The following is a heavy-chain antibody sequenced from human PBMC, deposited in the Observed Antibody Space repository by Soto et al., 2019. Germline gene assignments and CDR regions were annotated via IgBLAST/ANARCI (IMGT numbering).Heavy chain of an antibody. Sequence: SETLSLTCIVSGESISGTIYYWGWIRQPPGKGLEWIGSIYYSGSTYYNPSLKSRVTISVDTSKNHFSLKLTSATAADTAVYYCARPGGSGWFYFDSWGQGSQVTVSS. CDR1: GESISGTIYY. J-gene: IGHJ4*02. CDR2: IYYSGST. D-gene: IGHD6-13*01. CDR3: ARPGGSGWFYFDS. V-gene: IGHV4-39*02.